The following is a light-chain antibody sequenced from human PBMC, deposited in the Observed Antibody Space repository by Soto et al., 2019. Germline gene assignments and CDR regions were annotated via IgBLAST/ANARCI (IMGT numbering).Light chain of an antibody. CDR1: QGISSY. J-gene: IGKJ3*01. V-gene: IGKV1-9*01. Sequence: IQLTQSPSSLSASVGDRVTITCRASQGISSYLAWYQQKPGKAPKLLIFATSTLQSGVPSRFSGSGSGTDFTLNISSLQPEDFATYFCQQVNSYPLSFGPGTKVDIK. CDR2: ATS. CDR3: QQVNSYPLS.